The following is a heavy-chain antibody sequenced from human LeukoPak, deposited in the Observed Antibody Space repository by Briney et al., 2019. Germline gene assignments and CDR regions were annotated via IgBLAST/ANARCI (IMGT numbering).Heavy chain of an antibody. D-gene: IGHD3-10*01. CDR3: SMASAGFGESYVYYGMDV. Sequence: GASVKVSCKASGYTFTGYYMHWVRQAPGQGLEWMGWINPNSGGTNYAQKFQGRVTMTRDTSISTAYMELSSLRSDDTAVYYCSMASAGFGESYVYYGMDVWGQGTTVTVSS. CDR2: INPNSGGT. CDR1: GYTFTGYY. V-gene: IGHV1-2*02. J-gene: IGHJ6*02.